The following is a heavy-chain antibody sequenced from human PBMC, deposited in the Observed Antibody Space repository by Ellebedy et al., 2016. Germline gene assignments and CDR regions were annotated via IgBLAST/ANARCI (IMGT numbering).Heavy chain of an antibody. V-gene: IGHV4-34*01. CDR2: INHSGST. CDR3: ARGRVVATIAYYYYYGMDV. J-gene: IGHJ6*02. D-gene: IGHD5-12*01. CDR1: GGSFSGYY. Sequence: SETLSLXCAVYGGSFSGYYWSWIRQPPGKGLEWIGEINHSGSTNYNPSLKSRVTISVDTSKNQFSLKLSSVTAADTAVYYCARGRVVATIAYYYYYGMDVWGQGTTVTVSS.